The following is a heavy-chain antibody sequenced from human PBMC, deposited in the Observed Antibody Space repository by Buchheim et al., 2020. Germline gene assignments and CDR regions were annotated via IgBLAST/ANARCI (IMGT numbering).Heavy chain of an antibody. J-gene: IGHJ6*02. CDR1: GFIFSNYA. D-gene: IGHD6-19*01. CDR2: ISGSGDST. CDR3: AKRYNSPFLGTDV. Sequence: SGFIFSNYAMRWVRQAPGKGLEWVSGISGSGDSTFYADSVKGRFTISRDNSRSTLYLQMNSLRADDTAVYYCAKRYNSPFLGTDVWGHGTT. V-gene: IGHV3-23*01.